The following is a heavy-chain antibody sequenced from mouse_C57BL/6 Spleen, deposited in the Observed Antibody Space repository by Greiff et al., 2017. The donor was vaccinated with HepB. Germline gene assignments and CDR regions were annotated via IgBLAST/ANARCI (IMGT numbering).Heavy chain of an antibody. J-gene: IGHJ4*01. D-gene: IGHD2-3*01. CDR3: ARHEPIYDGYYAGDY. CDR2: FYPGSGSI. CDR1: GYTFTEYT. Sequence: LVESGAELVKPGASVKLSCKASGYTFTEYTIHWVKQRSGQGLEWIGWFYPGSGSIKYNEKFKDKATLTADKSSSTVYMELSRLTSEDSAVYFCARHEPIYDGYYAGDYWGQGTSVTVSS. V-gene: IGHV1-62-2*01.